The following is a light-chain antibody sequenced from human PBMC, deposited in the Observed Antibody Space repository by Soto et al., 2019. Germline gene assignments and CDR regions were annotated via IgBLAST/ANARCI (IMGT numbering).Light chain of an antibody. V-gene: IGKV1-39*01. Sequence: DIQMTQSPSSLSASVGDRVTITCRASQSINNYLNWYQQKPGKAPKLLIYTAASLQSGVPSRVSGSGSGADFTLTISSLQPEDFGTYYCQQSDSSPLTFGGGTKVEIK. CDR2: TAA. CDR1: QSINNY. CDR3: QQSDSSPLT. J-gene: IGKJ4*01.